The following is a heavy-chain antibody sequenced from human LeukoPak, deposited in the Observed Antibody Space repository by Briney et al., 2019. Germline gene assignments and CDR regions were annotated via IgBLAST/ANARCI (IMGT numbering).Heavy chain of an antibody. V-gene: IGHV4-31*03. D-gene: IGHD3-22*01. Sequence: SETLSLTCTVSGGSISSGGYYWSWIRQHPGTGLEWIGYIYYSGSTYYNPSLKSRVTISVDTSKNQFSLKLSSVTAADTAVYYCARVLYDSSGYYYYSDLWGRGTLVTVSS. CDR1: GGSISSGGYY. CDR3: ARVLYDSSGYYYYSDL. J-gene: IGHJ2*01. CDR2: IYYSGST.